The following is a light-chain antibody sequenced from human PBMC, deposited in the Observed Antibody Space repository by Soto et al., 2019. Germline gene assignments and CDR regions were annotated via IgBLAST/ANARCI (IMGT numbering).Light chain of an antibody. CDR3: SSYTSSSIDYV. CDR1: SSDVGGYNY. Sequence: QSALTQPASVSGSPGQSITISCTGTSSDVGGYNYVSWYQQHPGKAPKLMIYEVSNRPSGVSNRFSGSKSANTASLTISGLQAADEADYSCSSYTSSSIDYVFGPGTKLTVL. CDR2: EVS. V-gene: IGLV2-14*01. J-gene: IGLJ1*01.